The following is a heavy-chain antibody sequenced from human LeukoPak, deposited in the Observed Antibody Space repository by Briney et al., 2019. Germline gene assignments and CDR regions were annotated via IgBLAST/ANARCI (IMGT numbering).Heavy chain of an antibody. V-gene: IGHV3-74*03. J-gene: IGHJ3*02. CDR1: GFTFSSYW. D-gene: IGHD1-26*01. CDR3: ARVKVGVWGVFDT. CDR2: INPDGTTT. Sequence: GGSLRLSCAASGFTFSSYWMSWVRQAPGKGLVWLSRINPDGTTTTYADSVRGRFLISRDNAKNTLYLQMYSLGAEDTAVYYCARVKVGVWGVFDTWGQGTMVTVSS.